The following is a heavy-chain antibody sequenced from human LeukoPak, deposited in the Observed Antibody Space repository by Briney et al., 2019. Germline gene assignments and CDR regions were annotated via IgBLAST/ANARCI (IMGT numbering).Heavy chain of an antibody. J-gene: IGHJ4*02. Sequence: GGSLRLSCAASGFTFSTYGMHWVRQAPGKGLEWVAVIWYGGSNTYYADSVKGRFTISRDNSKNTLYLQMNSLRAEDTAVYYCARGAWTAYYLDYWGQGTLVTVSS. D-gene: IGHD3/OR15-3a*01. CDR2: IWYGGSNT. CDR1: GFTFSTYG. CDR3: ARGAWTAYYLDY. V-gene: IGHV3-33*08.